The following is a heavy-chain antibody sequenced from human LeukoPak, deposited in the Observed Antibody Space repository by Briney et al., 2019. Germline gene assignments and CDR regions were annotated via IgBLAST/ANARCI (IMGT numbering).Heavy chain of an antibody. CDR3: ARGDFGVVNKFDY. V-gene: IGHV3-53*01. D-gene: IGHD3-3*01. CDR1: GFTVSSNY. J-gene: IGHJ4*02. Sequence: GGSLRLSCAASGFTVSSNYMSWVRQAPGKGLKWVSVLYSGSSTYYADSVKGRFTISRDNCNNTLFLQMNSLRAEDTAVYYCARGDFGVVNKFDYWGQGTLVTVSS. CDR2: LYSGSST.